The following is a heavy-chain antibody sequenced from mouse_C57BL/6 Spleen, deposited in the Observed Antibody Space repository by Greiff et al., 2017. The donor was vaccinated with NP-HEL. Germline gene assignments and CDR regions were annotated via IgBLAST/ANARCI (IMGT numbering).Heavy chain of an antibody. Sequence: VQLQQPGAELVKPGASVKLSCKASGYTFTSYWMHWVKQRPGQGLEWIGMIHPNSGSTNYNEKFKSKATLTVDKSSSTAYMQLSSLTSEDSAVYYCATTVVATKDYYAMDYWGQGTSVTVSS. CDR1: GYTFTSYW. V-gene: IGHV1-64*01. J-gene: IGHJ4*01. D-gene: IGHD1-1*01. CDR2: IHPNSGST. CDR3: ATTVVATKDYYAMDY.